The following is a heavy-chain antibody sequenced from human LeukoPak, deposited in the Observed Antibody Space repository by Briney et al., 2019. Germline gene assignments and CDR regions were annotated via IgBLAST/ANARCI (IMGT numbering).Heavy chain of an antibody. V-gene: IGHV1-24*01. D-gene: IGHD2/OR15-2a*01. CDR2: FDPEDGER. CDR3: TTLSWFDP. J-gene: IGHJ5*02. Sequence: APVKVSCNVSGYTLTEFSMHWVRQAPGKGLEWMGGFDPEDGERLHAQKFQGRVTMTEDRSTGTAYMELSSLRSEDTAVYYCTTLSWFDPWGQGTLVTVSS. CDR1: GYTLTEFS.